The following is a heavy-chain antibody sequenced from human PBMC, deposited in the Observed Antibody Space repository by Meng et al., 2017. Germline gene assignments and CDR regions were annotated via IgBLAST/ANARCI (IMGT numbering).Heavy chain of an antibody. V-gene: IGHV6-1*01. Sequence: QLPQPGPGRGKPPQPLSPICAISGDSVSINSAAWNWIRQSPSGGREWLGRAYYRSKWYHDYAESVKSRISIDPDTSKNQFSLQLRSVTPEDSAVYYCARGSYSFDSWGQRTLVTVSS. CDR1: GDSVSINSAA. CDR2: AYYRSKWYH. D-gene: IGHD1-26*01. J-gene: IGHJ4*02. CDR3: ARGSYSFDS.